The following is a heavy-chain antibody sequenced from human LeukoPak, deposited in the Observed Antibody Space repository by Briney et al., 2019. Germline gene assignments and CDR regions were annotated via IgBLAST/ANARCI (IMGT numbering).Heavy chain of an antibody. CDR1: GFTFSSYA. Sequence: GGSLRLSCAASGFTFSSYAMSWVRQAPGKGLEWVSGISGSGGSTYYADSVKGRFTISRDNSKNTLYLQVNSLRAEDTAVYYCAKDEARLLWFGDNYFDYWGQGTLVTVSS. V-gene: IGHV3-23*01. CDR3: AKDEARLLWFGDNYFDY. CDR2: ISGSGGST. D-gene: IGHD3-10*01. J-gene: IGHJ4*02.